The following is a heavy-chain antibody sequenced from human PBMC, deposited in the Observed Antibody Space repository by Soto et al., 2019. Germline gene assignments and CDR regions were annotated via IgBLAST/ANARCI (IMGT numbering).Heavy chain of an antibody. D-gene: IGHD3-16*01. CDR2: INHGGRA. J-gene: IGHJ4*02. CDR3: ARGSTVLPV. CDR1: GGSFSGYY. V-gene: IGHV4-34*01. Sequence: QVQLKQWGAGLVKPSETLSLTCGVSGGSFSGYYWTWIRQPPGKGLEWIGEINHGGRANYNPSLRSRVTLSVDTSRSQFSLEMNSMTAADTAVYFCARGSTVLPVWGPGILVTVSS.